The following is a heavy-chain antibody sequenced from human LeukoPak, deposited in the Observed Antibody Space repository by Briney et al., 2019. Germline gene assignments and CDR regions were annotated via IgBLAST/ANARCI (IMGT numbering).Heavy chain of an antibody. J-gene: IGHJ4*02. CDR2: ISSSGTTI. CDR1: GVTFNRYS. D-gene: IGHD3-3*01. Sequence: GGSLRLSCAASGVTFNRYSMNWVRQAPGKGLEWISYISSSGTTIYYADSVQGRFIISRDNARNSLYLRMNSLRAEDTAVYYCARVGYSDFWSGYYWDYWGQGTLATVSS. CDR3: ARVGYSDFWSGYYWDY. V-gene: IGHV3-48*01.